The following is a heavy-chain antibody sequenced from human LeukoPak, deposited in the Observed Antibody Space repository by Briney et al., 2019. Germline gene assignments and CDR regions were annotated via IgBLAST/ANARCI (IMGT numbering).Heavy chain of an antibody. Sequence: SETLSLTCAVYGGSFSGYYWSWIRQPPGKGLEWIGEINHSGSTNYNPSLKSPVTISVDTSKNQFSLKLSSVTAADTAVYYCARARRGYYGSGRTFDYWGQGTLVTVSS. CDR1: GGSFSGYY. D-gene: IGHD3-10*01. V-gene: IGHV4-34*01. CDR2: INHSGST. CDR3: ARARRGYYGSGRTFDY. J-gene: IGHJ4*02.